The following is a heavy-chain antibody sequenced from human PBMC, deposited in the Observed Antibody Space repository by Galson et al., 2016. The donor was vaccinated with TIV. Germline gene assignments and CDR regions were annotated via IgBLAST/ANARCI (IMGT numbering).Heavy chain of an antibody. CDR3: ATVTYHYVWENYRHDTKYSSYYMDV. V-gene: IGHV1-24*01. J-gene: IGHJ6*03. CDR1: GYTLTELS. CDR2: FDPEDGER. Sequence: SVKVSCKVSGYTLTELSMHWVRQAPGKGLEWMGGFDPEDGERIYAQKFQGRVTMTEDTSTDTAYMEPSSLRSEDTAVYYCATVTYHYVWENYRHDTKYSSYYMDVWGKGTTVTVSS. D-gene: IGHD3-16*02.